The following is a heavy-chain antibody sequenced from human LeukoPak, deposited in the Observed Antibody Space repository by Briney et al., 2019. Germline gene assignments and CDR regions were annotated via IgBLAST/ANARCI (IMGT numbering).Heavy chain of an antibody. CDR1: GGSISSNY. J-gene: IGHJ4*02. CDR2: IYTTGST. D-gene: IGHD2-2*01. CDR3: ARDTGYCSTTSCYGFDY. V-gene: IGHV4-4*07. Sequence: SETLSITCTVSGGSISSNYWSWIRQPAGKGLEWIGRIYTTGSTNYNPSLKSRVTRSVDKSKNQFSLKLSSVTAADTAVYYCARDTGYCSTTSCYGFDYWGQGTLVTVSS.